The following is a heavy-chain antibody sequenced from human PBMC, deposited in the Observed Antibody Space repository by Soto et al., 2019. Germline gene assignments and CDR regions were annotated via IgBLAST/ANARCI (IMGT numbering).Heavy chain of an antibody. D-gene: IGHD2-2*02. Sequence: PGGSLRLSCAASGFTFSSYAMHWVRQAPGKGLEWVAVISYDGSNKYYADSVKGRFTISRDNSKNTLYLQMNSLRAEDTAVYYCARDHYCSSTSCYTHWFDPWGQGTLVTVSS. J-gene: IGHJ5*02. V-gene: IGHV3-30-3*01. CDR2: ISYDGSNK. CDR3: ARDHYCSSTSCYTHWFDP. CDR1: GFTFSSYA.